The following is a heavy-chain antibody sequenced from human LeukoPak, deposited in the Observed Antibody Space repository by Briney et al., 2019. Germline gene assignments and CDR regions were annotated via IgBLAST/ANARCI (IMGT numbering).Heavy chain of an antibody. D-gene: IGHD3-10*01. J-gene: IGHJ5*02. CDR3: ARDGYYYGSGSSLYNWFDP. V-gene: IGHV7-4-1*02. CDR1: GYTFTSYA. Sequence: ASVKVSCKASGYTFTSYAMNWVRQAPGQGLECMGWINTNTGNPTYAQGFTGRFVFSLDTSVSTAYLQISSLKAEDTAVYYCARDGYYYGSGSSLYNWFDPWGQGTLVTVSS. CDR2: INTNTGNP.